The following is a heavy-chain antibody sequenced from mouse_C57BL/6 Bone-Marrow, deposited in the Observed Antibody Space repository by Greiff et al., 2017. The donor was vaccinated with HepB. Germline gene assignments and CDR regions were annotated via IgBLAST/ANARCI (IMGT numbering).Heavy chain of an antibody. J-gene: IGHJ2*01. CDR3: TREGYYGSTSYFDY. CDR2: ISSGGDYI. CDR1: GFTFSSYA. D-gene: IGHD1-1*01. V-gene: IGHV5-9-1*02. Sequence: EVKLAESGEGLVKPGGSLKLSCAASGFTFSSYAMSWVRQTPEKRLEWVAYISSGGDYIYYADTVKGRFTISRDNARNTLYLQMSSLKSEDTAMYYCTREGYYGSTSYFDYWGQGTTLTVSS.